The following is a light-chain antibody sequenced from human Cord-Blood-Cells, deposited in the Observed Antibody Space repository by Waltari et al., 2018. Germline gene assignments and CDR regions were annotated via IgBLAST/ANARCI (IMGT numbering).Light chain of an antibody. CDR1: SSDVGGSNY. V-gene: IGLV2-14*01. Sequence: QSALTQPASVSRSPGQSITISCPGTSSDVGGSNYVSSYQQHPGKAPKHMIYDVSKRPSWVSNRFSGSKSGNTASLTISGLQAEDEAYYYCSSYTSSSPSWVFGGGTKLTVL. J-gene: IGLJ3*02. CDR3: SSYTSSSPSWV. CDR2: DVS.